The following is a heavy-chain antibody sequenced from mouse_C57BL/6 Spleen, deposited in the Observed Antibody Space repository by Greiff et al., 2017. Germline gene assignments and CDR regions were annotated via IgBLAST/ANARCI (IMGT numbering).Heavy chain of an antibody. J-gene: IGHJ4*01. CDR3: ARAYYSNYGYYAMDY. D-gene: IGHD2-5*01. CDR2: IWTGGGT. Sequence: VMLVESGPGLVAPSQSLSITCTVSGFSLTSYAISWVRQPPGKGLEWLGVIWTGGGTNYNSALKSRLSISKDNSKSQVFLKMNSLQTDDTARYYCARAYYSNYGYYAMDYWGQGTSVTVSS. V-gene: IGHV2-9-1*01. CDR1: GFSLTSYA.